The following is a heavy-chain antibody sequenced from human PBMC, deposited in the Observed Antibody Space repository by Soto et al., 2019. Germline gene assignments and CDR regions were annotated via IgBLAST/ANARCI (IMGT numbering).Heavy chain of an antibody. CDR1: GGSISSGGYY. D-gene: IGHD3-22*01. CDR2: IYYGGST. CDR3: ARDNYYDSSGPQ. J-gene: IGHJ4*02. V-gene: IGHV4-31*03. Sequence: SETLSLTCTVSGGSISSGGYYWSWIRQHPGKGLEWIGYIYYGGSTYYNPSLKSRVTISVDTSKNQFSLKLSSVTAADTAVYYCARDNYYDSSGPQWGQGTLVTVS.